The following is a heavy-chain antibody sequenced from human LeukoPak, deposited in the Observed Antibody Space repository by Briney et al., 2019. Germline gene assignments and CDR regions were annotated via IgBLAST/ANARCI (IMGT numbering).Heavy chain of an antibody. CDR3: ARRGLNHCSSTSCYTEFNWFDP. V-gene: IGHV1-2*02. CDR1: GYAFTGYY. D-gene: IGHD2-2*02. Sequence: ASVKVSCKASGYAFTGYYMHWVRQAPGQGLEWMGWSNPNSGGTNYAQKFQGRVTMTRGTSISTAYMELSRLRSDDTAVYYCARRGLNHCSSTSCYTEFNWFDPWGQGTLVTVSS. CDR2: SNPNSGGT. J-gene: IGHJ5*02.